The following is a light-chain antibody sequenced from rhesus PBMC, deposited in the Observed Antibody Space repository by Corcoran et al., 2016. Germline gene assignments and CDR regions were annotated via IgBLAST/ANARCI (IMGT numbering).Light chain of an antibody. V-gene: IGKV4-1*01. J-gene: IGKJ2*01. CDR3: QQYYTSPYN. CDR2: WAS. CDR1: QCLLYSSNNQNY. Sequence: GERVTIDCKSSQCLLYSSNNQNYLAWYQQKPGQAPTLLIYWASTRESGVPNRFSGSGSGTDFTLTISGLQAEDVAVYYCQQYYTSPYNFGQGTKVEIK.